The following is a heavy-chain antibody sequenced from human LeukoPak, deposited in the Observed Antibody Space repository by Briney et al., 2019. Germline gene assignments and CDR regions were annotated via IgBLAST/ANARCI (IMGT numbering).Heavy chain of an antibody. CDR2: IYYSGST. V-gene: IGHV4-38-2*02. CDR1: DYSIDNGYY. CDR3: ARDGDSGYLAFDS. J-gene: IGHJ4*02. D-gene: IGHD5-12*01. Sequence: PSETLSLTCTVSDYSIDNGYYWGWIRQPPGKGLEWIGSIYYSGSTYYNPSLKSRVTISVDTSKNQFSLNLSSVTAADTAVYYCARDGDSGYLAFDSWGQGTLVTVSS.